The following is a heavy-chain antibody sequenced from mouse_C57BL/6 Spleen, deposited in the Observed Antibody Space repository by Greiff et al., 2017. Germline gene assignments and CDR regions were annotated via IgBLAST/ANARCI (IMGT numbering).Heavy chain of an antibody. D-gene: IGHD1-1*01. CDR3: ARGDYYGSSGAWFAY. V-gene: IGHV3-6*01. J-gene: IGHJ3*01. Sequence: EVQLQESGPGLVKPSQSLSLTCSVTGYSITSGYYWNWIRQFPGNKLEWMGYISYDGSNNYNPSLKNRISITRDTSKNQFFLTLNSVTTEDTATYYCARGDYYGSSGAWFAYWGQGTLVTVSA. CDR1: GYSITSGYY. CDR2: ISYDGSN.